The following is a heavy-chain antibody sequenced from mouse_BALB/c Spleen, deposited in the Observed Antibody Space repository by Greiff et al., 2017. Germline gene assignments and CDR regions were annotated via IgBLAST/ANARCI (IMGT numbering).Heavy chain of an antibody. D-gene: IGHD2-4*01. CDR1: GFTFSDYY. CDR3: AAYYDYTWFAY. V-gene: IGHV5-4*02. CDR2: LSDGGSYT. J-gene: IGHJ3*01. Sequence: EVKLVQSGGGLVKPGGSLKLSCAASGFTFSDYYMYWVRQTPEKRLEWVATLSDGGSYTYYPDSVKGRFTISRYNAKNNRYLQMSSLKSEDTAMYYCAAYYDYTWFAYWGQGTLVTVSA.